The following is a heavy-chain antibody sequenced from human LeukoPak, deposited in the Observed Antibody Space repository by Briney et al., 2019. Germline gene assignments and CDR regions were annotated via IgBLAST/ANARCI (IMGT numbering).Heavy chain of an antibody. CDR3: AVTYYDFWSGYFDFDY. J-gene: IGHJ4*02. V-gene: IGHV4-59*01. CDR1: GGSISSYY. D-gene: IGHD3-3*01. CDR2: IYYSGST. Sequence: PSETLSLTCTVSGGSISSYYWSWIRQPPGKGLEWIGYIYYSGSTNYNPSLQSRVTIPVDTSKNQISLQLSSVTCADTAVHYCAVTYYDFWSGYFDFDYWGQGSLVTVSS.